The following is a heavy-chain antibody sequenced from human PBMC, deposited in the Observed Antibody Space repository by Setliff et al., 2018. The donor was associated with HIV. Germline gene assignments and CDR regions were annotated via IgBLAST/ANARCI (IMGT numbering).Heavy chain of an antibody. D-gene: IGHD4-17*01. J-gene: IGHJ2*01. CDR2: ISHSGTA. CDR1: GGSFSGSS. Sequence: PSETLSLTCAVYGGSFSGSSWSWIRQPPGRGLEWIGEISHSGTANYNPSLKSRVTLSLDTAKNRFSLNLKSVTDAETAVYFCARGLPDVRNGYDYGDWYCDLWGRGTLVTVSS. CDR3: ARGLPDVRNGYDYGDWYCDL. V-gene: IGHV4-34*01.